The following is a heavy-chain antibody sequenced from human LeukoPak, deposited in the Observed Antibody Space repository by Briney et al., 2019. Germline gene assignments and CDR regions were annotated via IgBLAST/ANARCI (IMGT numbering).Heavy chain of an antibody. V-gene: IGHV3-21*01. J-gene: IGHJ4*02. CDR2: ISSSSSYI. D-gene: IGHD3-10*01. CDR3: ARAQGRGVSEVYFDY. Sequence: PGGSLRLSCAASGFTFSSYSTNWVRQAPGKGLEWVSSISSSSSYIYYADSVKGRFTISRDNAKNSLYLQMNSLRAEDTAVYYCARAQGRGVSEVYFDYWGQGTLVTVSS. CDR1: GFTFSSYS.